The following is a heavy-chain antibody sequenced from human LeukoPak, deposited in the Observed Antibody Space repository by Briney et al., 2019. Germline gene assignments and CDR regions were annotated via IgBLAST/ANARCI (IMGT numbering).Heavy chain of an antibody. V-gene: IGHV4-61*02. J-gene: IGHJ4*02. D-gene: IGHD1-26*01. Sequence: SETLSLTCTVSSGSISSGSYYWSWIRQPAGKGLEWIGRIYTSGSTNYNPSLKSRVTISVDTSKNQFSLKLSSVTAADTAVYYCATVDGSYSGSYYYFDYWGQGTLVTVSS. CDR2: IYTSGST. CDR3: ATVDGSYSGSYYYFDY. CDR1: SGSISSGSYY.